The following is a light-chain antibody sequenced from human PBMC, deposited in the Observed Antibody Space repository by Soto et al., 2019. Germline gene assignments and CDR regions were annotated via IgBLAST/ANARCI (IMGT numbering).Light chain of an antibody. Sequence: DIRMTQSPSSLSASVRDTVTITCRASQNIGSYLNWYQQKPGKAPTLLIYAASTLQSGVPSRFSGSGSGTDFNLTISSLNPEDFGTYFCEQGYRMFQPFGQGTKVEVK. V-gene: IGKV1-39*01. J-gene: IGKJ1*01. CDR1: QNIGSY. CDR3: EQGYRMFQP. CDR2: AAS.